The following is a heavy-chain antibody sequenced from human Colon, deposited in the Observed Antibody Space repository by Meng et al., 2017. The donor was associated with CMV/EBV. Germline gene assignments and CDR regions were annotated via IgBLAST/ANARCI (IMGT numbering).Heavy chain of an antibody. Sequence: ASVKVSCKASAFTFTGYYMHWMRQAPGQGLEWMRWINPNSGGANYAQKFQARVTMTRDTSITTACMEQNRLRSVDTAVYYCAKDFRCLEIGYCSGGSCYPGCGVFDIWGQGTKVTVSS. V-gene: IGHV1-2*02. J-gene: IGHJ3*02. CDR1: AFTFTGYY. CDR2: INPNSGGA. CDR3: AKDFRCLEIGYCSGGSCYPGCGVFDI. D-gene: IGHD2-15*01.